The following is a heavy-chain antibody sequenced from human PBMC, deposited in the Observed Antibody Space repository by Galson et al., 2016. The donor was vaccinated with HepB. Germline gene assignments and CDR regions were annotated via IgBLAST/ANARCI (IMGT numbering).Heavy chain of an antibody. CDR3: ARGGNYAGS. J-gene: IGHJ4*02. CDR2: IYSGGGT. D-gene: IGHD3-16*01. Sequence: SLRLSCAASGFTFSSCAMSWVRQAPGKGLEWVSFIYSGGGTYYADSVRGRFTISRDNSKNTLYLQMNSLIAEDTAVYYCARGGNYAGSWGQGTLVTVSS. CDR1: GFTFSSCA. V-gene: IGHV3-66*01.